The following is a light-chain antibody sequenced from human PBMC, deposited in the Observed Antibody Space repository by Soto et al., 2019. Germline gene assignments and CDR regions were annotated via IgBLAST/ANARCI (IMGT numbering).Light chain of an antibody. CDR2: GSS. V-gene: IGKV1-17*01. Sequence: DIQMTQSPSSLSASVGDRVTITCWASQAIRNDLAWYQQKPGKAPKRLIYGSSSLQGGVPSRFSGSGSGTEFTLTISSLQPEDFATYYCQQYNGFSWTFGQGTKVDI. CDR3: QQYNGFSWT. CDR1: QAIRND. J-gene: IGKJ1*01.